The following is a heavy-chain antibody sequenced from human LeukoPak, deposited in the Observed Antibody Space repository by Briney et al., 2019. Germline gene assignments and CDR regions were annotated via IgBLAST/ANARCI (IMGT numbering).Heavy chain of an antibody. CDR1: GFTFSSYN. J-gene: IGHJ3*02. Sequence: GGSLRLSCAASGFTFSSYNMNWVRQAPGKGLEWVSYISSSSSTIYYADSVKGRFTISRDNSKNTLYLQMNSLRAEDTAVYYCARDRLAARPDAFDIWGQGTMVTVSS. D-gene: IGHD6-13*01. CDR3: ARDRLAARPDAFDI. V-gene: IGHV3-48*01. CDR2: ISSSSSTI.